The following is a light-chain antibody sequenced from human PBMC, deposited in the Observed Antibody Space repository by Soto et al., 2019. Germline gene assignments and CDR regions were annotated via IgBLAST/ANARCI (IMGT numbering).Light chain of an antibody. J-gene: IGKJ2*01. CDR3: QQSYSTPPT. CDR1: QSIRTS. Sequence: DIQMTQSPSSLSASVGDRVTITCRASQSIRTSLNWYQQKPGKAPKLLIYGGFSLQSGALSRFSGSGSGTDFTLTISSLQPEDFAVYYCQQSYSTPPTFGQGTKVEIK. CDR2: GGF. V-gene: IGKV1-39*01.